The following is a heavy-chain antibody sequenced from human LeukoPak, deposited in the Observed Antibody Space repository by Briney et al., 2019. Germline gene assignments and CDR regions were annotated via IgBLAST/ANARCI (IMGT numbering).Heavy chain of an antibody. Sequence: SETLSLTCTVSGGSVNNYYWSWIRQPPGKGLEWIGYIYYTGSTNYNPSLKSRVTISVDTSKNQISLRLSSVTAADTAVYYCGRHPPGGGYFDYWGQGALVTVPS. D-gene: IGHD3-10*01. CDR1: GGSVNNYY. J-gene: IGHJ4*02. V-gene: IGHV4-59*08. CDR3: GRHPPGGGYFDY. CDR2: IYYTGST.